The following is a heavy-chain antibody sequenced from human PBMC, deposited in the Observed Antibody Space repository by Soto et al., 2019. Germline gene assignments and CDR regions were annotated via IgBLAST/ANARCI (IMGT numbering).Heavy chain of an antibody. CDR3: AGEGVAPYYYYGMDV. Sequence: ASVKVSCKASGYTFTRSGISWVRQAPGQGPEWMGWISSYNGDTNYAQTFQGRVTMTTDTSTSTAYMELRSLRSDDTAVYYCAGEGVAPYYYYGMDVWGQGTTVTVSS. J-gene: IGHJ6*02. CDR1: GYTFTRSG. V-gene: IGHV1-18*01. D-gene: IGHD5-12*01. CDR2: ISSYNGDT.